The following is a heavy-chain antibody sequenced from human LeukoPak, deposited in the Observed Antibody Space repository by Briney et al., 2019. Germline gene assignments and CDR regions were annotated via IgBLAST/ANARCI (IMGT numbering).Heavy chain of an antibody. D-gene: IGHD3-22*01. CDR2: IYYSGST. CDR1: GGSISSYY. Sequence: PSETLSLTCTVSGGSISSYYWSWIRQPPGKGLEWIGYIYYSGSTNYNPSLKSRVTISVDTSKNQFSLKLSSVTAADTAVYYCARAGYYDSSGYLDYWGQGTLVTVSS. CDR3: ARAGYYDSSGYLDY. V-gene: IGHV4-59*01. J-gene: IGHJ4*02.